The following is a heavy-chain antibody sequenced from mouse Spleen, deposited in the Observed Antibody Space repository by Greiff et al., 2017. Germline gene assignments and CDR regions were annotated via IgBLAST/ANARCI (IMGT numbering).Heavy chain of an antibody. D-gene: IGHD1-2*01. J-gene: IGHJ3*01. Sequence: EVQLQQSGTVLARPGASVKMSCKTSGYTFTSYWMHWVKQRPGQGLEWIGAIYPGNSDTSYNQKFKGKAKLTAVTSASTAYMELSSLTNEDSAVYYCTRDLGITTATGFAYWGQGTLVTVSA. CDR1: GYTFTSYW. V-gene: IGHV1-5*01. CDR2: IYPGNSDT. CDR3: TRDLGITTATGFAY.